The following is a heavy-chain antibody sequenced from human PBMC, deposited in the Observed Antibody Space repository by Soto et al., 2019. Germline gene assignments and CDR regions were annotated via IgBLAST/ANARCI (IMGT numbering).Heavy chain of an antibody. Sequence: SETLSLTCTVSGGSISPYYWSWIRQPPGKGLEWIGSIYYSGSTNYNPSLKSRVTISVDTSKNQFFLKLTSVTAAGTAVYYCGRHPTAINYSGHGTLVTVSS. CDR2: IYYSGST. V-gene: IGHV4-59*01. D-gene: IGHD5-18*01. CDR3: GRHPTAINY. J-gene: IGHJ4*01. CDR1: GGSISPYY.